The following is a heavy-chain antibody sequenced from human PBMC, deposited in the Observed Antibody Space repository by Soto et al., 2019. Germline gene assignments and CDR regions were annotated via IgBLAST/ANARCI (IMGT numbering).Heavy chain of an antibody. V-gene: IGHV4-38-2*01. D-gene: IGHD6-6*01. Sequence: SETLSLTCAVSSFSISSGYYWGWVRQPPGKGLEWIGSIYHSGTTNYSPSLKSRVTISIDTSKNQFSLTLRSVTAADAAVYYCASRPEEQYYFDSWGQGTLVTVSS. CDR2: IYHSGTT. CDR3: ASRPEEQYYFDS. J-gene: IGHJ4*02. CDR1: SFSISSGYY.